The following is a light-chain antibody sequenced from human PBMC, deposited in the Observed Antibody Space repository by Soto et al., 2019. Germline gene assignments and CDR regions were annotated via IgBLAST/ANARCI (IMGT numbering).Light chain of an antibody. CDR2: EVS. V-gene: IGLV2-14*01. CDR3: SSYTSRSTHELV. J-gene: IGLJ2*01. Sequence: QSALTQPASVSGSPGQSITISCTGTSSDVGGYNYVSWYQQHPGKAPKLMIYEVSNRPSGVSNRFSGSKSGNTASLTISGLQAEDEADYDCSSYTSRSTHELVFGVGTKLTVL. CDR1: SSDVGGYNY.